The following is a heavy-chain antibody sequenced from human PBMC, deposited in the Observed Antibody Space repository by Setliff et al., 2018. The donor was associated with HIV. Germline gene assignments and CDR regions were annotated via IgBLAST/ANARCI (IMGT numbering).Heavy chain of an antibody. D-gene: IGHD3-10*01. CDR3: ARVITMVWTTFDP. Sequence: SETLSLTCAVYGGSFSGYYWSWIRQPPGKGLEWIGEIDHSGSTKYNPSLKSRVTISVDTSKNQFSLKLRSVTAADTAVYYCARVITMVWTTFDPWGQGTLVTVSS. V-gene: IGHV4-34*01. J-gene: IGHJ5*02. CDR1: GGSFSGYY. CDR2: IDHSGST.